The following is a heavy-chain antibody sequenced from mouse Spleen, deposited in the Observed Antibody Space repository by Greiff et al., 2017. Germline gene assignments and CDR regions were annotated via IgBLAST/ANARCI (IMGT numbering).Heavy chain of an antibody. CDR2: ISYDGSN. CDR3: ERGGGTGGVGL. Sequence: VQLVESGPGLVKPSQSLSLTRSVTGYSIPSGYYWNWIRQFPGNKLEWMGYISYDGSNNYNPSLKNRIPITRDTSKNQVFPEFKSVTTEDTATLFCERGGGTGGVGLRGQGTTPPVS. D-gene: IGHD2-10*01. CDR1: GYSIPSGYY. V-gene: IGHV3-6*01. J-gene: IGHJ2*01.